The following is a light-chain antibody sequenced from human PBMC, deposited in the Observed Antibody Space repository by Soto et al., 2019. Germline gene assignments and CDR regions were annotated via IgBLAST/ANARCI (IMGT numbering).Light chain of an antibody. Sequence: DIQMTQSPSSLSASVGDRVTITCQASQDISNYLTWYQQKPGKAPKLLIYDASNLETGDPSRFSGSGSGTHFTFTISSLQPEDIATYYCQQYDGLPLTFGGGTKVEIK. V-gene: IGKV1-33*01. CDR1: QDISNY. CDR2: DAS. CDR3: QQYDGLPLT. J-gene: IGKJ4*01.